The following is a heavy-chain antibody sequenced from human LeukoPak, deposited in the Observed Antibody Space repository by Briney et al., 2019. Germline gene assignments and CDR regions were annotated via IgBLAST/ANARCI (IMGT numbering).Heavy chain of an antibody. D-gene: IGHD3-3*02. CDR3: ARELVPISPFDY. Sequence: ASVKVSCEASGYTFTSYGISWVRQAPGQGLEWMGWISAYNGNTNYAQKLQGRVTMTTDTSTSTAYMELRSLRSDDTAVYYCARELVPISPFDYWGQGTLVTVSS. J-gene: IGHJ4*02. CDR2: ISAYNGNT. V-gene: IGHV1-18*01. CDR1: GYTFTSYG.